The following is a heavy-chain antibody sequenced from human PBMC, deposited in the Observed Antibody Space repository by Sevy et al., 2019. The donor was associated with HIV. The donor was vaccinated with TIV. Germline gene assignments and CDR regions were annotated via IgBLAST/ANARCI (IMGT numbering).Heavy chain of an antibody. CDR3: ARGGDFNDRSAKRDFDY. D-gene: IGHD3-22*01. Sequence: GGSLRLSCAASGFTFSNYGMHWVRQAPGKGLEWVAVIWNDGSNKYYADSVKGRVTIPRDNSKNTLYLQMNSLRVEDTAVYFCARGGDFNDRSAKRDFDYWGQGTLVTVSS. V-gene: IGHV3-33*01. J-gene: IGHJ4*02. CDR2: IWNDGSNK. CDR1: GFTFSNYG.